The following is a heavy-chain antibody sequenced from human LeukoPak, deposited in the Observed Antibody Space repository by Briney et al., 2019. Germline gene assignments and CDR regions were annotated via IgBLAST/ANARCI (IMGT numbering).Heavy chain of an antibody. V-gene: IGHV3-48*04. D-gene: IGHD4-17*01. J-gene: IGHJ5*02. CDR1: GFTFTNYN. CDR2: ISGGGGTI. Sequence: GGSLRLSCAASGFTFTNYNMNWVRQAPGKGLEWISYISGGGGTIYYADSVRGRFTVSRDNAKDSLWLQMCRLRAEHTAGYCSARLYGYWFDPWGPGTLVTVSS. CDR3: ARLYGYWFDP.